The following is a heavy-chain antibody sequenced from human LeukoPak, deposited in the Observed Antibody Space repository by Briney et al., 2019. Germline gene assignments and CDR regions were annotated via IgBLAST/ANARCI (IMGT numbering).Heavy chain of an antibody. J-gene: IGHJ4*02. Sequence: GESLRLSCAASGFTVSSNYMSWVRQAPGKGLEWVSVIYSDGSTYYADSVKGRFTISRDNSKNTLYLQMNSLRAEDTAVYYCAGEQTAALDYWGQGTLVTASS. D-gene: IGHD2-21*02. CDR2: IYSDGST. V-gene: IGHV3-66*01. CDR1: GFTVSSNY. CDR3: AGEQTAALDY.